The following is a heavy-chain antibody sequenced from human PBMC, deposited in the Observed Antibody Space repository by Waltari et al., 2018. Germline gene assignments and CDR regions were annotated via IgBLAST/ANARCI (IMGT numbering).Heavy chain of an antibody. CDR1: GFIFNIYD. Sequence: EVQLVDSGGGLVKPGGSLRLSCAAFGFIFNIYDINWVRQAPGKGLEWVSSISSSSTYIYYADSVKGRFTISRDNAKNSLYLQMNSLRAEDTAVYYCARVFYSSMGNFGMDVWGQGTTVTVSS. J-gene: IGHJ6*02. D-gene: IGHD6-13*01. V-gene: IGHV3-21*01. CDR3: ARVFYSSMGNFGMDV. CDR2: ISSSSTYI.